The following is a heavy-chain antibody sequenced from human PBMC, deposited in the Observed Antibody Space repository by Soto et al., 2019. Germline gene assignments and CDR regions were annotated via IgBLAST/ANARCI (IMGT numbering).Heavy chain of an antibody. J-gene: IGHJ6*02. CDR3: AKAHNPMVYYYGMDV. Sequence: GESLKISCKASGYSFTSYWIGWVRQMPGKGLEWMGIIYPGDSDTRYSPSFQGQVTISADKSISAAYLQLNSLRAEDTAVYYCAKAHNPMVYYYGMDVWGQGTTVTVSS. CDR1: GYSFTSYW. D-gene: IGHD3-10*01. CDR2: IYPGDSDT. V-gene: IGHV5-51*01.